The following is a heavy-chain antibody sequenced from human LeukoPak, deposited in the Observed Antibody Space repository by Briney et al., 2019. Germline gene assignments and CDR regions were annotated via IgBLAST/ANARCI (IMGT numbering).Heavy chain of an antibody. CDR3: ARAAAGSYGMDV. J-gene: IGHJ6*04. Sequence: PGGSLRLSCAASGFTFSIYGMQCVRQAPGEGVECVAVISYDGSSKYYADSVKGRFTISRDNSKNTLYLQMNSLRAEDTAVYYCARAAAGSYGMDVWGKGTTVTVSS. CDR1: GFTFSIYG. CDR2: ISYDGSSK. D-gene: IGHD6-13*01. V-gene: IGHV3-30*03.